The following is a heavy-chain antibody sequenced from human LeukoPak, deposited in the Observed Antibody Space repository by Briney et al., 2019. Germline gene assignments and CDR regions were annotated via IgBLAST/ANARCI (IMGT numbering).Heavy chain of an antibody. D-gene: IGHD3-16*01. CDR2: IIPILGIA. CDR1: GGTFSSYA. CDR3: ASGDYSDYYHYGMDV. Sequence: SVKLSCKASGGTFSSYAISWVRQAPGQGLEWMGRIIPILGIANYAQKFQGRVTITADKSTSTAYMELSSLRSEDTAVYYCASGDYSDYYHYGMDVWGQGTTVTVSS. V-gene: IGHV1-69*04. J-gene: IGHJ6*02.